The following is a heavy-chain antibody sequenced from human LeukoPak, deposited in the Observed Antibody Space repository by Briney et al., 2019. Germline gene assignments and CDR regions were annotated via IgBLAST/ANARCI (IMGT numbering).Heavy chain of an antibody. D-gene: IGHD3-22*01. V-gene: IGHV3-21*01. J-gene: IGHJ4*02. CDR1: GFTFSSYS. Sequence: GGSLRLSCAASGFTFSSYSMNWVRQAPGKGLEWVSSISSSSSYIYYADSVKGRFTISRDNAKNSLYLQMNSLRAEDTAVYYCARDLGGHSNGYSPLGYWGQGSLVTVSS. CDR2: ISSSSSYI. CDR3: ARDLGGHSNGYSPLGY.